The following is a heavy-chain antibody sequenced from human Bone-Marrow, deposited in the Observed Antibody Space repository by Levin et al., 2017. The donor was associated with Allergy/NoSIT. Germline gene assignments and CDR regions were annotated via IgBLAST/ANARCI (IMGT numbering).Heavy chain of an antibody. V-gene: IGHV3-23*01. CDR1: GFTFDNYA. Sequence: PWGSLRLSCEASGFTFDNYAMTWVRQAPGVGLEWVSSISGRGGTKDYADYVRGRFTISRDNSKNTVYLQMNSLRVEDTAVYYCAKDRTIIYSNYGFDFDFWGQGTLVTVSS. J-gene: IGHJ4*02. CDR3: AKDRTIIYSNYGFDFDF. CDR2: ISGRGGTK. D-gene: IGHD4-11*01.